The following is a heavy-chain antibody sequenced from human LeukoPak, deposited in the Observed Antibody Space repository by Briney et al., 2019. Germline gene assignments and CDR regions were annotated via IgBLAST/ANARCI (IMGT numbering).Heavy chain of an antibody. J-gene: IGHJ4*02. Sequence: GGSLRLSCAASGFTFTGNGLHWVRQAPGKGLEWVAVTWYDGTKRYYADSVKGRFNVSRDNSKNTLYLQMNSLRAEDTGVYYCAKEHDFVMADWGQGTLVTVSS. D-gene: IGHD5-24*01. CDR3: AKEHDFVMAD. V-gene: IGHV3-33*06. CDR2: TWYDGTKR. CDR1: GFTFTGNG.